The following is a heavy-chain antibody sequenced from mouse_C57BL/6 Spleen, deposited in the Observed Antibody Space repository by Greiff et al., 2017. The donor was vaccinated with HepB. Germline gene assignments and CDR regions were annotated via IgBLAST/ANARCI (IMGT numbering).Heavy chain of an antibody. D-gene: IGHD1-1*01. Sequence: VQLQQSGAELVKPGASVKMSCKASGYTFTTYPIEWMKQNHGKSLEWIGNFHPYNDDTKYNEKFKGKATLTVEKSSSTVYLELSRVTSDDSAVYYCARGYYGSSPQFAYWGQGTLVTVSA. CDR2: FHPYNDDT. CDR3: ARGYYGSSPQFAY. J-gene: IGHJ3*01. CDR1: GYTFTTYP. V-gene: IGHV1-47*01.